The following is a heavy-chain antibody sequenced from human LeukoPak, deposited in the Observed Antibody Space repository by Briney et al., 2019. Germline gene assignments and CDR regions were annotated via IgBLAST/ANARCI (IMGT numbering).Heavy chain of an antibody. CDR1: GGSISSSSYY. J-gene: IGHJ4*02. CDR2: IYYSGST. V-gene: IGHV4-39*01. D-gene: IGHD5-18*01. Sequence: SETLSLTCTVSGGSISSSSYYWGWIRPPPGKGLEWIGSIYYSGSTYYNPSLKSRVTISVDTSKNQFSLKLSPVTAADTAVYCCARLFGYSYGYNDYWGQGTLVTVSS. CDR3: ARLFGYSYGYNDY.